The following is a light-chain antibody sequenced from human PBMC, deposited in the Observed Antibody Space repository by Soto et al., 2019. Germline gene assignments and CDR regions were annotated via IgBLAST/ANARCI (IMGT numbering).Light chain of an antibody. J-gene: IGKJ5*01. V-gene: IGKV1-5*03. CDR1: QSISSW. Sequence: DVQMTQSPSTLSASVGDRVTITCRASQSISSWLAWYQQKPGKAPKLLIYKASSLERGVPSRFSSSGSGTEFTLTISSLQPEDFATYYCQQYNSYGITFGQGTRLEIK. CDR2: KAS. CDR3: QQYNSYGIT.